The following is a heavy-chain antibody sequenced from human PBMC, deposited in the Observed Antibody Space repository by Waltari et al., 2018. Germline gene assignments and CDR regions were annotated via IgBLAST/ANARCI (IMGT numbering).Heavy chain of an antibody. V-gene: IGHV2-5*01. CDR2: IYWNDDK. D-gene: IGHD3-3*01. Sequence: QITLKESGPTLEKPTQTLTLTCTLSGFSLSTSGVGVDWIRQPPGKALEWLALIYWNDDKSYSPSLKSRLTMTKDTSTNHVLLTMTNIDPVDTATYFCARRELVLRFLEVPFDYWGQGTLFTISS. J-gene: IGHJ4*02. CDR3: ARRELVLRFLEVPFDY. CDR1: GFSLSTSGVG.